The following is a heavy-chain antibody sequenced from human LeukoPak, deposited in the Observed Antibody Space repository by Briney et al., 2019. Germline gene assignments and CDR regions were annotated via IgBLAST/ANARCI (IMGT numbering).Heavy chain of an antibody. J-gene: IGHJ4*02. D-gene: IGHD5-18*01. CDR2: ISTFNGNT. V-gene: IGHV1-18*01. Sequence: ASVKVSCKTSGYTFTTYGLSWVRQAPGQGLEWMGWISTFNGNTDYEQKLQGRVTMTTDTSTSTVYMELRSLRSDDTAVYYCARGFGYSYDNGFDYWGQGTLVTVSS. CDR3: ARGFGYSYDNGFDY. CDR1: GYTFTTYG.